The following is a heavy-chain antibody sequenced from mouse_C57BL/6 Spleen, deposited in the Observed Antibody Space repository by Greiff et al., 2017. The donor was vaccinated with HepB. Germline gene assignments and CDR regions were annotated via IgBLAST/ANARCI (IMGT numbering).Heavy chain of an antibody. J-gene: IGHJ2*01. V-gene: IGHV1-69*01. Sequence: QVQLQQPGAELVMPGASVKLSCKASCYTFTSYWMHWVKQRPGQGLEWIGEIDPSDSYTNYNQKFKGKSTLTVDKSSSTAYMQLSSLTSEDSAVYYCARGAPLDYWGQGTTLTVSS. CDR2: IDPSDSYT. CDR1: CYTFTSYW. CDR3: ARGAPLDY.